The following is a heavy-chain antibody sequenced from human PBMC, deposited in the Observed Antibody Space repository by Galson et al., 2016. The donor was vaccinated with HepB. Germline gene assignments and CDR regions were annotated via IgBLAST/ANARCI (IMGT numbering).Heavy chain of an antibody. CDR3: ARTIVRLVRNYYYQYGMDV. CDR2: IIPILGTP. V-gene: IGHV1-69*13. D-gene: IGHD6-19*01. CDR1: GGTFSNYG. J-gene: IGHJ6*02. Sequence: SVKVSCKASGGTFSNYGISWVRQAPGQGLEYMGGIIPILGTPNYAQKFQGRVTITADESTSTACMEVGNLRSEDTAVYYCARTIVRLVRNYYYQYGMDVWGQGTTFTVSS.